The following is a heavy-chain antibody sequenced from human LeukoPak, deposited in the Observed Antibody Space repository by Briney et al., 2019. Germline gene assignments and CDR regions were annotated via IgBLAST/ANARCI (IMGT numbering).Heavy chain of an antibody. J-gene: IGHJ4*02. CDR2: IIPGFDTT. CDR1: GGTFSNYYT. CDR3: ARGPPENYGSGDSLRV. Sequence: ASVKVSCKASGGTFSNYYTITWVRQAPGQGLEWVGGIIPGFDTTSYAQKFQGRVTITADKSTSTAYMELSSLRSEDTAVYYCARGPPENYGSGDSLRVWGQGTLVTVSS. V-gene: IGHV1-69*06. D-gene: IGHD3-10*01.